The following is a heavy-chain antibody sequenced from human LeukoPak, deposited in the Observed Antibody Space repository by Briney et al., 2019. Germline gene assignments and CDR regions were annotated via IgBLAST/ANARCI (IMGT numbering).Heavy chain of an antibody. V-gene: IGHV3-21*01. D-gene: IGHD1-1*01. CDR1: GFTFSSYG. CDR2: ISSSSSNI. Sequence: GGSLRLSCAASGFTFSSYGMSWVRQAPGKGLEWVSSISSSSSNIYYADSVKGRFTISRDNAKNSLYLQMNSLRVEDTAVYYCARCTTGRTFGSLREIKRSREIDYWGQGTLVTVSS. J-gene: IGHJ4*02. CDR3: ARCTTGRTFGSLREIKRSREIDY.